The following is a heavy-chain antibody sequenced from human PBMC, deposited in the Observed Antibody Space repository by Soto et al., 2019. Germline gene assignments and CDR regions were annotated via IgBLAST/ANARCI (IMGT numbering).Heavy chain of an antibody. CDR2: IRGRGGST. CDR1: GFTFSSYS. J-gene: IGHJ4*02. Sequence: AGSLRLSCAASGFTFSSYSMSWVRQAPGKGLEWVSAIRGRGGSTYYADSVKGRFTISRDNSKNTLYLQVNSLRAADTAVYYCAKAFRYGRSGLGDPEFDYWGQGTLVTVSS. CDR3: AKAFRYGRSGLGDPEFDY. V-gene: IGHV3-23*01. D-gene: IGHD3-16*02.